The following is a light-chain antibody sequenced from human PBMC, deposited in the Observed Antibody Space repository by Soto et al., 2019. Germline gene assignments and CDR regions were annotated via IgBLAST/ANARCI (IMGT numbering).Light chain of an antibody. Sequence: EAVLTQSPATLSVFPGERATLSCRASQSIGSSLAWYQQKPGQPPRLLMYGASTRATGIPVRFSGSGSGTEFTLTISSLQSEDFAVYYCQQYNNWPPGRTWTFGRGTKLEIK. CDR1: QSIGSS. CDR3: QQYNNWPPGRTWT. CDR2: GAS. J-gene: IGKJ1*01. V-gene: IGKV3-15*01.